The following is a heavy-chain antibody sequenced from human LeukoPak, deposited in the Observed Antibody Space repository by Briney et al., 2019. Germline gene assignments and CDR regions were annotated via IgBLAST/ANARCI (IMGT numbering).Heavy chain of an antibody. CDR1: GFTFSSYA. V-gene: IGHV3-23*01. CDR2: ISGSGGST. J-gene: IGHJ3*02. D-gene: IGHD3-9*01. Sequence: GGSLRLSCAASGFTFSSYAMSWVRQAPGKGLEWVSAISGSGGSTYYADSVKGRFTISRDNSKNTLYLQMNSLRAEDTAVYYCAKGVNYDILAGYFHAFDIWGQGTMVTVSS. CDR3: AKGVNYDILAGYFHAFDI.